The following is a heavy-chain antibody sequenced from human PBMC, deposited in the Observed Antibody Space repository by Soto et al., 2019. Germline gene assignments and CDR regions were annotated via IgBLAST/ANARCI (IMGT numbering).Heavy chain of an antibody. CDR3: ARGYDFWSGYYYFDY. J-gene: IGHJ4*02. Sequence: ASVKVSCKASGYTFTSYAMHWVRQAPGQRLEWMGWINAGNGNTKYSQKFQGRVTITRDTSASTAYMELSSLRSEDTAVYYCARGYDFWSGYYYFDYWGQGTLVTVSS. V-gene: IGHV1-3*01. D-gene: IGHD3-3*01. CDR2: INAGNGNT. CDR1: GYTFTSYA.